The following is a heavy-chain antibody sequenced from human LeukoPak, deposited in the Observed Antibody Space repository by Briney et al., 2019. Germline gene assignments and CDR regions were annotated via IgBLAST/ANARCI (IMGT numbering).Heavy chain of an antibody. Sequence: PGGSLRLSCAASGFTFSNYWMHWVRQAPGKGLVYVSRINSDGSSANYADSVQGRFTISRDNAENTLYLEMNSLRADDTAVYYCARPVTGTYAPLEYWGQGTLVTVSS. CDR1: GFTFSNYW. CDR3: ARPVTGTYAPLEY. D-gene: IGHD1-1*01. CDR2: INSDGSSA. J-gene: IGHJ4*02. V-gene: IGHV3-74*01.